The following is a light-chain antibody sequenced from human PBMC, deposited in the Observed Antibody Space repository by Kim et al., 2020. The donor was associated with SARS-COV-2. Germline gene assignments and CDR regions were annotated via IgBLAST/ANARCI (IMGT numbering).Light chain of an antibody. CDR1: TGAVTSGYY. CDR2: STN. V-gene: IGLV7-43*01. Sequence: QAVVTQEPSLTVSPGGTVTLTCASSTGAVTSGYYPNWFQQKPGQPPTTLIYSTNKTSSWIPARFSGSLLGGKAALTLSGVQPEDEAEYFCLLYSGGVWVFGGGTQLTVL. J-gene: IGLJ3*02. CDR3: LLYSGGVWV.